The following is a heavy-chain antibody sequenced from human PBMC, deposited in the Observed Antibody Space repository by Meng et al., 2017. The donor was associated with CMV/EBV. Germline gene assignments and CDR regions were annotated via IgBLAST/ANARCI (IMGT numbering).Heavy chain of an antibody. CDR2: IIPIFGTA. V-gene: IGHV1-69*06. CDR3: ARGRAEYSGYDEFDY. D-gene: IGHD5-12*01. J-gene: IGHJ4*02. Sequence: GGTLSSYAISWVRQAPGQGLEWMGGIIPIFGTANYAQKFQGRVTITADKSTSTAYMELSSLRSEDTAVYYCARGRAEYSGYDEFDYWGQGTLVTVSS. CDR1: GGTLSSYA.